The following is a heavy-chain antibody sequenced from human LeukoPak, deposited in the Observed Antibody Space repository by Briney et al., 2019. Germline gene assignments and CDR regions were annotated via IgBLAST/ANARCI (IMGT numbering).Heavy chain of an antibody. CDR3: VRQGGWGGAASLIEF. V-gene: IGHV4-39*01. CDR2: MFYRGST. CDR1: GVSISTSTHY. Sequence: SETLSLTCTVSGVSISTSTHYWAWILQPPGKGLEWIGSMFYRGSTYYNASLKSRVTLSVDTSRNQFSPKLSSVTPSETAMYYCVRQGGWGGAASLIEFWGQGTLVTVSS. J-gene: IGHJ4*02. D-gene: IGHD2-15*01.